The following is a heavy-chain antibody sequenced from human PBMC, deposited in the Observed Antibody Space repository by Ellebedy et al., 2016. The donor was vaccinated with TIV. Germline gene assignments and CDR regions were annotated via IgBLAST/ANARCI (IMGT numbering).Heavy chain of an antibody. J-gene: IGHJ3*02. Sequence: GGSLRLSCAASEFTFSDYYMSWVRQAPGKGLEWVGYISSSSSATYYADSVKGRFTISRNDAENSLYLQMNSLRAEDTAVYYCARDRLYSGSYEGAFDIWGQGTMVTVSS. V-gene: IGHV3-11*01. CDR3: ARDRLYSGSYEGAFDI. CDR1: EFTFSDYY. CDR2: ISSSSSAT. D-gene: IGHD1-26*01.